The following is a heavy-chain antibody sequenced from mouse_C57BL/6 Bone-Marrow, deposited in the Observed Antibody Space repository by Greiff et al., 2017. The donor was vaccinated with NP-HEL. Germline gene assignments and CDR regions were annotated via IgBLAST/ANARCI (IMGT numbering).Heavy chain of an antibody. Sequence: QVQLKQPGAELVRPGSSVKLSCKASGYTFTSYWMDWVKQRPGQGLEWIGNIYPSDSETHYNQKFKDKATLTVDKSSSTAYMQLSSLTSEDSAVYYCARSPNYYGSRRYFDYWGQGTTLTVSS. D-gene: IGHD1-1*01. V-gene: IGHV1-61*01. CDR1: GYTFTSYW. CDR2: IYPSDSET. J-gene: IGHJ2*01. CDR3: ARSPNYYGSRRYFDY.